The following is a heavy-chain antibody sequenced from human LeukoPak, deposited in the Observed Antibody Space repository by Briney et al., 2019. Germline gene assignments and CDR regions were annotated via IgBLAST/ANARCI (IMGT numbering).Heavy chain of an antibody. V-gene: IGHV3-23*01. CDR1: GFTFSSYG. CDR2: ISGSGSST. CDR3: ARDADCSGGSCYVY. Sequence: GGSLRLSCAASGFTFSSYGMHWVRQAPGKGLEWISSISGSGSSTLYADSVKGRVTISRDNSKNTLYLQMNSLRAEDTAIYYCARDADCSGGSCYVYWGQGTLVTVSS. J-gene: IGHJ4*02. D-gene: IGHD2-15*01.